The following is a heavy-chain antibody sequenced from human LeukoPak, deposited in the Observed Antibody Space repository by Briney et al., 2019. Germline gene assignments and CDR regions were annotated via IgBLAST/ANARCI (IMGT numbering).Heavy chain of an antibody. CDR3: ARASPGVILRGGMDV. CDR2: IIPIFGTA. D-gene: IGHD4-23*01. CDR1: GGTFSSYA. V-gene: IGHV1-69*05. Sequence: ASVKVSCKASGGTFSSYAISWVRQAPGQGLEWMGGIIPIFGTANYAQKFQGRVTITTDESTSTAYMELSSLRSEDTAVYYCARASPGVILRGGMDVWGNGTTVTVSS. J-gene: IGHJ6*03.